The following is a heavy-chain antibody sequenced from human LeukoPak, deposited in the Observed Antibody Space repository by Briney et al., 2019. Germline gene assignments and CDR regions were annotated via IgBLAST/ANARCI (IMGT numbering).Heavy chain of an antibody. V-gene: IGHV3-66*01. J-gene: IGHJ4*02. CDR1: GFTVSSNY. CDR2: IYSGGST. CDR3: ARLAPYDFWSGYSYFDY. Sequence: GGSLRLSCAASGFTVSSNYMSWVRQAPGKGLEWVSVIYSGGSTYYADSVKGRFTISRDNSKNTLYLQMNSLRAEDTAVYYCARLAPYDFWSGYSYFDYWGQGTLVTVSS. D-gene: IGHD3-3*01.